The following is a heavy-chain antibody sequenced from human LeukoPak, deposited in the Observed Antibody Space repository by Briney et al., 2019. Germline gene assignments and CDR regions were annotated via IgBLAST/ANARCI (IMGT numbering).Heavy chain of an antibody. V-gene: IGHV1-18*01. CDR1: GYTFTSYG. CDR3: ARDRSGTYYYDSSGRSFDY. J-gene: IGHJ4*02. Sequence: GASVKVSCKASGYTFTSYGISWVRQAPGQGLKWMGWISAYNGNTNYAQKLQGRVTMTTDTSTSTAYMELRSLRSDDTAVYYCARDRSGTYYYDSSGRSFDYWGQGTLVTVSS. CDR2: ISAYNGNT. D-gene: IGHD3-22*01.